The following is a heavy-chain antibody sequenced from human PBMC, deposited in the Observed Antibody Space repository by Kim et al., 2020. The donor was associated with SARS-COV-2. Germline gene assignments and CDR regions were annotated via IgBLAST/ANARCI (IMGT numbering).Heavy chain of an antibody. D-gene: IGHD3-10*01. CDR1: GYTFTSYD. Sequence: ASVKVSCKASGYTFTSYDINWVRQATGQGLEWMGWMNPNSGNTGYAQKFQGRVTMTRNTSISTAYMELSSLRSEDTAVYYCARQGRVWFGDRGKRRIAMDVWGQGTTVTVSS. CDR2: MNPNSGNT. CDR3: ARQGRVWFGDRGKRRIAMDV. J-gene: IGHJ6*02. V-gene: IGHV1-8*01.